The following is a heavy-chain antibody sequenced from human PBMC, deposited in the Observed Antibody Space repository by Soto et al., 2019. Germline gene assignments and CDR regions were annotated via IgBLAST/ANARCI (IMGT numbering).Heavy chain of an antibody. CDR3: ARRRDGYIFDY. V-gene: IGHV3-66*01. D-gene: IGHD5-12*01. CDR1: GLAVSSNY. Sequence: PGGSLRLSCAASGLAVSSNYMSWVRQAPGKGLEWVSVIYPGGSTYYADSLKGRFTISRDDSMNTLYLQMNSLRAEDTAVYYCARRRDGYIFDYWGQGTLVTVSS. CDR2: IYPGGST. J-gene: IGHJ4*02.